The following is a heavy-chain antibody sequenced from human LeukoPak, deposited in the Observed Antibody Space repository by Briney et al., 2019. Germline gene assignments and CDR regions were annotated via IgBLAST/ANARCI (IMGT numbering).Heavy chain of an antibody. D-gene: IGHD6-13*01. J-gene: IGHJ6*03. CDR1: GFTFDDYA. Sequence: PGRSLRLSCAASGFTFDDYAMHWVRQAPGKGLEWVSGISWNSGSIGYADSVKGRFTISRDNAKNSLYLQMNSLRAEDTALYYYAKIAAAGTSYYYYYYYMDVWGKGTTVTVSS. CDR3: AKIAAAGTSYYYYYYYMDV. CDR2: ISWNSGSI. V-gene: IGHV3-9*01.